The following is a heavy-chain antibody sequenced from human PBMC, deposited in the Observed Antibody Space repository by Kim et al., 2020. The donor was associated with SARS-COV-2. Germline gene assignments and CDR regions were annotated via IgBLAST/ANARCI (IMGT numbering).Heavy chain of an antibody. V-gene: IGHV1-69*13. J-gene: IGHJ6*02. CDR3: ARVGDLTMWVHKDHYDSTSGGYYYGMDV. Sequence: SVKVSCKASGGTFSSYAISWVRQAPGQGLEWMGGIIPIFGTANYAQKFQGRVTITADESTSTAYMELSSLRSEDTAVYYCARVGDLTMWVHKDHYDSTSGGYYYGMDVWGQGTTVTVSS. CDR1: GGTFSSYA. CDR2: IIPIFGTA. D-gene: IGHD3-22*01.